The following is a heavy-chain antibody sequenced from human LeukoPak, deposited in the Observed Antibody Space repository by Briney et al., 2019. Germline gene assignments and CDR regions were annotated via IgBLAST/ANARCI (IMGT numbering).Heavy chain of an antibody. D-gene: IGHD3-9*01. J-gene: IGHJ5*02. CDR1: GGSISSYY. V-gene: IGHV4-59*08. CDR3: ARGDNDVLTGYWNWFDP. Sequence: SETLSLTCTVSGGSISSYYWSWIRQPPGKGLEWIGYIYYSGSTNYNPSLKSRATISVDTSKNQFSLELSSVTAADTAVYYCARGDNDVLTGYWNWFDPWGQGTLVIVSS. CDR2: IYYSGST.